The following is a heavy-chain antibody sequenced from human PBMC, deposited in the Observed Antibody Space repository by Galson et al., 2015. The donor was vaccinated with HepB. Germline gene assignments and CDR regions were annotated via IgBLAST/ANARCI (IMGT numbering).Heavy chain of an antibody. D-gene: IGHD3-16*02. V-gene: IGHV4-39*01. CDR3: ARALGGSYFYGMDV. Sequence: SETLSLTCTVSGGSTSSSSYYWNWIRQSPGKGLEWIGSAYYSGVTYYNPSLKGRVTISVDTSKNQFSLRVSSVTAADTAMYYCARALGGSYFYGMDVWGQGTTVAVSS. CDR1: GGSTSSSSYY. CDR2: AYYSGVT. J-gene: IGHJ6*02.